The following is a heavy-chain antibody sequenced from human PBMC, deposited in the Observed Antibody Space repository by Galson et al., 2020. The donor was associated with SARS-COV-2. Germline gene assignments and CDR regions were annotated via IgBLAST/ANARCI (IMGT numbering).Heavy chain of an antibody. CDR1: GGYFRGHY. CDR3: ARASRPPVVSVFIGGPNNFDY. V-gene: IGHV4-34*01. D-gene: IGHD2-15*01. Sequence: SQASETLSLTCAVYGGYFRGHYWNWLRQSPGQGPQWIGEINHSGSTEYLSSPKRRVPMSVDRSKNQFSLRLRAVTAADTAVYYCARASRPPVVSVFIGGPNNFDYWSQGTLVTVSS. CDR2: INHSGST. J-gene: IGHJ4*02.